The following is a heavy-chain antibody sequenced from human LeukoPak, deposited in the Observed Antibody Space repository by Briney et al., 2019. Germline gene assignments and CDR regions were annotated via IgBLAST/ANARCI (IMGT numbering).Heavy chain of an antibody. CDR3: ARDLYVWGSYHNDY. V-gene: IGHV4-4*07. CDR2: IYTRGST. J-gene: IGHJ4*02. Sequence: TSETLSLNCTVSAGSISSYYWSWVRQPAGKGLEWLGRIYTRGSTNYNPSLKSRVTKSVDTSKNQFSLKLSSVTAADTAVYYCARDLYVWGSYHNDYWGQGTLVTVSS. D-gene: IGHD3-16*01. CDR1: AGSISSYY.